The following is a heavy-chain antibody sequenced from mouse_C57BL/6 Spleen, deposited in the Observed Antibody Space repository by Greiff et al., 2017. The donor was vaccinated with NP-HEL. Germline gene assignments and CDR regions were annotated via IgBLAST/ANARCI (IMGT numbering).Heavy chain of an antibody. J-gene: IGHJ1*03. Sequence: EVQRVESGGDLVKPGGSLKLSCAASGFTFSSYGMSWVRQTPDKRLEWVATLSSGGSYTYYPDSVKGRFTISRDNAKNTLYLQMSSLKSEDTAMYYCARRGSSYEYFDVWGTGTTVTVSS. CDR3: ARRGSSYEYFDV. D-gene: IGHD1-1*01. CDR2: LSSGGSYT. V-gene: IGHV5-6*01. CDR1: GFTFSSYG.